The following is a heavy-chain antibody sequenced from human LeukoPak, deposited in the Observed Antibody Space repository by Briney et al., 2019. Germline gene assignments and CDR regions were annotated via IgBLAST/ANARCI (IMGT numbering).Heavy chain of an antibody. Sequence: SGGSLRLSCAASGFTFSNYWIHWVRQAPGKGLVWVSRIDNAGSITTYADSVQGRFTISRDNAENTLYLQMNSLRVEDTAVYYCARGYSSGLHFDYWGQGTLVTVSS. CDR3: ARGYSSGLHFDY. J-gene: IGHJ4*02. D-gene: IGHD6-19*01. CDR1: GFTFSNYW. CDR2: IDNAGSIT. V-gene: IGHV3-74*03.